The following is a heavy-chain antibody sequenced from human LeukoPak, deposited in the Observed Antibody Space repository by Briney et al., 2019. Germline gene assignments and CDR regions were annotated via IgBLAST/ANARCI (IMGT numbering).Heavy chain of an antibody. J-gene: IGHJ4*02. D-gene: IGHD4-17*01. CDR2: IIPIFGTA. CDR1: GGTFSSYA. CDR3: ARDGWNPFTVTTGYFDY. V-gene: IGHV1-69*05. Sequence: SVKVSCKASGGTFSSYAISWVRQAPGHGLEWMGGIIPIFGTANYAQKFQGRVTITTDESTSTAYMELSSLRSEDTAVYYCARDGWNPFTVTTGYFDYWGQGTLVTVSS.